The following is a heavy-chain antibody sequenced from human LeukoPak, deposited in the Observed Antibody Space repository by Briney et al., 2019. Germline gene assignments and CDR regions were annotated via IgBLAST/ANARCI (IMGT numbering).Heavy chain of an antibody. CDR2: IIPIFGTA. V-gene: IGHV1-69*05. CDR1: GGTFSSYA. CDR3: ARTTYDSSGDLDAFDI. D-gene: IGHD3-22*01. Sequence: SVKVSCKASGGTFSSYAISWVRQAPGQGLEWMGGIIPIFGTANYAQKFQGRVTITTDESTSTAYMELSSLRSEDTAVYYCARTTYDSSGDLDAFDIWGQGTTVTVS. J-gene: IGHJ3*02.